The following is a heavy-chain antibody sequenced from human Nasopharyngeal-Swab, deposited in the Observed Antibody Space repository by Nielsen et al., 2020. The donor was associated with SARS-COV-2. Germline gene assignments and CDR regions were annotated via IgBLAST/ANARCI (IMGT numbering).Heavy chain of an antibody. CDR1: GFSIGDSI. CDR2: IDAGGGNT. Sequence: GESLKISCPVSGFSIGDSIMNWFRQAPGKGLEWVSTIDAGGGNTWYADSVKGRFTISRDNSKSTLYLQMNSLRADDTALYYCADPPFSEYWGQGTLVTVSS. V-gene: IGHV3-23*01. J-gene: IGHJ4*02. CDR3: ADPPFSEY.